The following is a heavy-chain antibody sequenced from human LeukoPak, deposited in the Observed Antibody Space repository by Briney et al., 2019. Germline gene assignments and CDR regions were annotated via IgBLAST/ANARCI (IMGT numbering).Heavy chain of an antibody. J-gene: IGHJ4*02. CDR2: ISGGGGST. V-gene: IGHV3-23*01. CDR1: GFTFSSYA. Sequence: GGSLRLSCAASGFTFSSYAMSWVRQAPGKGLGWVSAISGGGGSTDYADSVKGRFTISRDNSKNTLYLHMNSLTAEDTAVYYCAKKPATVTSPFDFWGQGILVTVSS. D-gene: IGHD4-17*01. CDR3: AKKPATVTSPFDF.